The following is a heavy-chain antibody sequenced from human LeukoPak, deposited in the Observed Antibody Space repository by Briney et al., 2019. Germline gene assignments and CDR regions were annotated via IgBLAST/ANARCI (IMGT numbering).Heavy chain of an antibody. CDR1: GGSFSGYY. CDR2: INHSGST. CDR3: ARNRISGVKYCSSTSCYAGGAFDI. D-gene: IGHD2-2*01. V-gene: IGHV4-34*01. Sequence: SETLSLTCAVYGGSFSGYYWSWIRQPPGKGLEWIGEINHSGSTNYNPSLKSRVTISVDTSKNQFSLKLSSVTAADTAVYYCARNRISGVKYCSSTSCYAGGAFDIWGQGTMVTVSS. J-gene: IGHJ3*02.